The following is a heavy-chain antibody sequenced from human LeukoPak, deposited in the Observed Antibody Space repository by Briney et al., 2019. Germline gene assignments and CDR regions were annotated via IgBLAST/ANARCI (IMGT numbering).Heavy chain of an antibody. CDR3: ARDKSDSGSYYKY. J-gene: IGHJ4*02. CDR2: ISGSGGST. Sequence: GGSLRLSCAASGFTFSSYAMSWVRQAPGKGLEWVSAISGSGGSTYYADSAKGRFTISRDNSKNTLYLQMNSLRAEDTAVYYCARDKSDSGSYYKYWGQGILVTVSS. D-gene: IGHD3-10*01. V-gene: IGHV3-23*01. CDR1: GFTFSSYA.